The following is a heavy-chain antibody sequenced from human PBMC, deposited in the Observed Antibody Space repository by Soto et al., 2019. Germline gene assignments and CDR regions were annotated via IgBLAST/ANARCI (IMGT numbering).Heavy chain of an antibody. J-gene: IGHJ4*02. D-gene: IGHD3-22*01. Sequence: EVQVLESGGGLVQPGGSLRLSCAASGFTFSSHAMIWVRQAPGKGLEWLSYISGSGGSTDYADSVKGRFTTSRDNSRNTHYLRMNSLRAEDTAMYYCGLYYYDSSGYYRYFAYWGQGTLVIVSS. CDR1: GFTFSSHA. V-gene: IGHV3-23*01. CDR2: ISGSGGST. CDR3: GLYYYDSSGYYRYFAY.